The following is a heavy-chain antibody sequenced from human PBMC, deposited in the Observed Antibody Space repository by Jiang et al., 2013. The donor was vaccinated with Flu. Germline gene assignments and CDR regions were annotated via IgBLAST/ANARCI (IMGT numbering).Heavy chain of an antibody. CDR3: ARVSRYLPMDV. Sequence: SGPGLVKPSQTLSLTCFVSGGSLIRGGYYWSWVRQYPGGGLEWIGYITYNGKTSDNPSLSSRVTISIDSSKNQFSLKLTSLTAADTAVYYCARVSRYLPMDVWGQGTTVTVSS. CDR1: GGSLIRGGYY. J-gene: IGHJ6*02. CDR2: ITYNGKT. D-gene: IGHD3-16*02. V-gene: IGHV4-31*03.